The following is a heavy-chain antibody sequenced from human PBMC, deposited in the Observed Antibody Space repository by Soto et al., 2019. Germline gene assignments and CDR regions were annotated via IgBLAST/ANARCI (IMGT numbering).Heavy chain of an antibody. J-gene: IGHJ6*02. CDR3: ARGRGQQRYYYYGMDV. V-gene: IGHV3-33*01. D-gene: IGHD6-13*01. Sequence: GGSLILSCAASGFTFSSYCMHWVRQAPGKGLEWVAVIWYDGSNEYYADSVKGRFTISRDNSKNTLYLQVNSPRAEDTALYYYARGRGQQRYYYYGMDVWGQGTTVTVSS. CDR1: GFTFSSYC. CDR2: IWYDGSNE.